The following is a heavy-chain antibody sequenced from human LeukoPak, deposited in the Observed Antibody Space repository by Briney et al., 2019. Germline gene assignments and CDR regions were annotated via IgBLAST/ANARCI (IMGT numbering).Heavy chain of an antibody. CDR1: GFTFSDYY. D-gene: IGHD3-10*01. CDR2: ISSSGSTI. J-gene: IGHJ3*02. CDR3: ARDLKRFGELPVAFDI. V-gene: IGHV3-11*01. Sequence: PGGSLRLSCAASGFTFSDYYMSWIRQAPGKGLEWVSYISSSGSTIYYADSVKGRFTISRDNAKNSLYLQMNSLRAEDTAVYYCARDLKRFGELPVAFDIWGQGTMVTVSS.